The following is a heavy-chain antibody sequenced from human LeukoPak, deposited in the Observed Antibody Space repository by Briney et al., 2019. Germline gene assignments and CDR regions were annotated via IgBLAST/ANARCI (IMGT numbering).Heavy chain of an antibody. CDR3: VGSGIYSTFNHAITLYYFDY. CDR2: IKSKTDGGTT. Sequence: KPGRSLRLSCAASEFTFSNAWMSWVRQAAGKWMEWVGRIKSKTDGGTTDYATPEKGRFTISRDDSNNTLYLEMNSLRAEDTAVYYCVGSGIYSTFNHAITLYYFDYWGQGTLVTVSS. V-gene: IGHV3-15*01. D-gene: IGHD3-10*01. J-gene: IGHJ4*02. CDR1: EFTFSNAW.